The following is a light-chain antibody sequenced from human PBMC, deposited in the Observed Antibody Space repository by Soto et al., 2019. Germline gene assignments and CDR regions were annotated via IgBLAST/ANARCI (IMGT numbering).Light chain of an antibody. CDR2: GTS. V-gene: IGKV3-20*01. J-gene: IGKJ1*01. Sequence: EIVLTQSPGTLSLSPGETATPSCRASQSVSSSYLAWYQQKPGQAPRLLIYGTSSRATAIPDRFSGSGSGTDFALTISRLEPEDFAVYYCQQYGSSSWTFGQGSKVDTK. CDR1: QSVSSSY. CDR3: QQYGSSSWT.